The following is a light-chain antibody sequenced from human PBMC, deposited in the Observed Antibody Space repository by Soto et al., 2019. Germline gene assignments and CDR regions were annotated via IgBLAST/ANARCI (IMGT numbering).Light chain of an antibody. CDR2: DVS. V-gene: IGLV2-11*01. Sequence: QSALTQPRSVSGSPGQSVTISCTGTSSDVGGYNYVSWYQQHPGKAPKLMIYDVSKRPSGVPDRFSGSKSGNTASLTISGLQAEDEDEYYCCSYPGRVVFGGGTKLTVL. CDR1: SSDVGGYNY. CDR3: CSYPGRVV. J-gene: IGLJ2*01.